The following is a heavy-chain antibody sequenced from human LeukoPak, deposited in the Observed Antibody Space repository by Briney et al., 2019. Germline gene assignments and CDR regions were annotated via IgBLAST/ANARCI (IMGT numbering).Heavy chain of an antibody. D-gene: IGHD3-16*01. CDR3: ARGGLVEGYFDY. CDR2: IIPMFGTP. V-gene: IGHV1-69*01. CDR1: GGTFSRYV. Sequence: ASVKVSCKASGGTFSRYVVSWVRQVPGQGLEWMGGIIPMFGTPNYAQKFQGRVTITADESTSTAYMELSRLRSEDTAVYYCARGGLVEGYFDYWGQGTLVTVSS. J-gene: IGHJ4*02.